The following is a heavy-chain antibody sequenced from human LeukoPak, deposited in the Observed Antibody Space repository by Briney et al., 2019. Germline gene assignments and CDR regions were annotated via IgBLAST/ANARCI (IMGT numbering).Heavy chain of an antibody. Sequence: ASVKVSCKASGYTFTGYYMHWVRQAPGQGLEWMGWINPNSGGTNHAQKFQGRVTMTRDTSISTAYMELSRLRSDDTAVYYCAREGGSYPHPFDYWGQGTLVTVSS. J-gene: IGHJ4*02. CDR2: INPNSGGT. CDR3: AREGGSYPHPFDY. CDR1: GYTFTGYY. V-gene: IGHV1-2*02. D-gene: IGHD1-26*01.